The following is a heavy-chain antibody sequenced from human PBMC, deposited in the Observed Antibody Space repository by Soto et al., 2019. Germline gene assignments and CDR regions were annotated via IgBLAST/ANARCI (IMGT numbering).Heavy chain of an antibody. CDR1: GLSFSGYD. CDR3: ARGRAVYYYYYGMDV. CDR2: INHSGST. D-gene: IGHD6-19*01. Sequence: AGTLSLTCAFYGLSFSGYDWSWIGQPPGKGLEWIGEINHSGSTNYNPSFKSRVTISVDTSKNQFSLKLSCVPAADTAVYYCARGRAVYYYYYGMDVWGQGTTVT. J-gene: IGHJ6*02. V-gene: IGHV4-34*01.